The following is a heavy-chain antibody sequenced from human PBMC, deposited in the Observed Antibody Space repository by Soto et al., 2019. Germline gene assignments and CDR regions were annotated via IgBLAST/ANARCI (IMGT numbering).Heavy chain of an antibody. D-gene: IGHD3-10*01. Sequence: SETLPLTCTVSGGSISSYYWSWIRQPPGKGLEWIGYIYYSGSTNYNPSLKSRVTISVDTSKNQFSLKLSSVTAADTAVYYCAGLLWFGESPTPDAFDIWGQGTMVTVSS. CDR2: IYYSGST. CDR3: AGLLWFGESPTPDAFDI. V-gene: IGHV4-59*01. J-gene: IGHJ3*02. CDR1: GGSISSYY.